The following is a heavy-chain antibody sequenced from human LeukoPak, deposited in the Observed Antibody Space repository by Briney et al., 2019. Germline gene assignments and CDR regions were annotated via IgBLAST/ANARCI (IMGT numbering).Heavy chain of an antibody. Sequence: SQTLSLTCAISGDSVSSNSAGWNWIRQSPSRGLEWLGRTYYRSEWYNDYAVSVKSRITINPDTSKNQFSLQLNSVTPEDTAVYHCARDPVYDISGYYYYDAFDIWGQGTMVTVSS. D-gene: IGHD3-22*01. CDR2: TYYRSEWYN. CDR1: GDSVSSNSAG. CDR3: ARDPVYDISGYYYYDAFDI. J-gene: IGHJ3*02. V-gene: IGHV6-1*01.